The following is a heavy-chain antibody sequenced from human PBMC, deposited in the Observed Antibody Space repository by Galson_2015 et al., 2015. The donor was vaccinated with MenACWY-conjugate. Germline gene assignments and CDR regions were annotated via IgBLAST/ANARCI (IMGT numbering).Heavy chain of an antibody. CDR3: ARRIVGATFGSYYFDY. V-gene: IGHV4-59*08. CDR1: GGSISSYY. J-gene: IGHJ4*02. D-gene: IGHD1-26*01. Sequence: SETLSLTCTVSGGSISSYYWSWIRQPPGKGLEWIGYIYYSGSTNYNPSLKSRVTISVDTSKNQFSLKLSSVTAADTAVYYCARRIVGATFGSYYFDYWGQGTLVTVSS. CDR2: IYYSGST.